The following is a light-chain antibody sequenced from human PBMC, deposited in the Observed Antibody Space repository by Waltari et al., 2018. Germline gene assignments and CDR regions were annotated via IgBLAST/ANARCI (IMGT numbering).Light chain of an antibody. Sequence: DSQITQPPSSLSPSVADTLTITCRVSQTISSCLAWYQQKPGKVPKLLIYYASSLESGVPSRFSGSGSGTEFTLTISSLQPEDFATYYCQQNNSHPPTFGPGTKVEIK. CDR2: YAS. J-gene: IGKJ1*01. V-gene: IGKV1-12*01. CDR1: QTISSC. CDR3: QQNNSHPPT.